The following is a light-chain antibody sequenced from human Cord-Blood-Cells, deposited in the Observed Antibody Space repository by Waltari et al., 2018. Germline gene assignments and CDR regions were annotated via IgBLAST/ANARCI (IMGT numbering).Light chain of an antibody. J-gene: IGKJ5*01. Sequence: EIVLTQSPATLSLSPGDRATLSCRASQRVSSYLAWYQQNPGQAPRLLIYDAPNRATGIPARFSGSGSGTDFTLTISSLEPEDFAVYYCQQRSNWPPTFGQGTRLEIK. CDR3: QQRSNWPPT. V-gene: IGKV3-11*01. CDR1: QRVSSY. CDR2: DAP.